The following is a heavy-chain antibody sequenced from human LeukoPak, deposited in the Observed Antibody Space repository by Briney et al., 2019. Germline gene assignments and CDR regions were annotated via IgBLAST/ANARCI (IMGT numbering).Heavy chain of an antibody. V-gene: IGHV3-66*01. CDR2: IYSGGST. CDR1: GFSFGDDA. CDR3: ARRFYAMDV. Sequence: GGSLRLSCTASGFSFGDDAWSWFRQAPGRGLEWVSVIYSGGSTYYADSVKGRFTISRDNSKNTLSLQMNSLRAEDTAVYYCARRFYAMDVWAQGTTVTVSS. J-gene: IGHJ6*02.